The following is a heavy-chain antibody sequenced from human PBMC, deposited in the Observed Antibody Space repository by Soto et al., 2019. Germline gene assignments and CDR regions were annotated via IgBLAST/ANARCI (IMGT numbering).Heavy chain of an antibody. J-gene: IGHJ6*03. Sequence: ASVKVSCKASGYTFTSYGISWVRQAPGQGLEWMGWISAYNGNTNYAQKLQGRVTMTTDTSTSTAYMELRSLRSDDTAVYYCARVVGYCSGGSCYYYYMDVWGKGTTVTVSS. CDR1: GYTFTSYG. CDR2: ISAYNGNT. D-gene: IGHD2-15*01. V-gene: IGHV1-18*01. CDR3: ARVVGYCSGGSCYYYYMDV.